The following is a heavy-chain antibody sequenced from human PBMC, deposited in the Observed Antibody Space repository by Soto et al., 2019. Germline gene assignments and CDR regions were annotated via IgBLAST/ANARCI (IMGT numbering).Heavy chain of an antibody. J-gene: IGHJ4*02. CDR3: AKKGYYPSGKINLFDS. CDR1: GYSINSDYY. D-gene: IGHD3-10*01. V-gene: IGHV4-38-2*01. Sequence: SETLSLTCAVSGYSINSDYYWGWIRQPPGKGLEWIGSVDHSGRTYYSPSLRSRLTIFIDTSKNQFSLRLTSVTAAGTAMYFCAKKGYYPSGKINLFDSWGPGTLVTVSS. CDR2: VDHSGRT.